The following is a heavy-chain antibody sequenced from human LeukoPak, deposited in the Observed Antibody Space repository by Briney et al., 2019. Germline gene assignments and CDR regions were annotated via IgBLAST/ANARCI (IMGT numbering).Heavy chain of an antibody. CDR1: GYTLTSYY. V-gene: IGHV1-46*01. CDR2: INPSGGST. Sequence: ASVKVSCKASGYTLTSYYIHWVRQAPGQGLEWMGIINPSGGSTGYAQKFQDRVTMSRDTSTSTVYMELSSLRSEDTAVYYCARALWGSYRYTSDYWGQGTLVTVSS. J-gene: IGHJ4*02. CDR3: ARALWGSYRYTSDY. D-gene: IGHD3-16*02.